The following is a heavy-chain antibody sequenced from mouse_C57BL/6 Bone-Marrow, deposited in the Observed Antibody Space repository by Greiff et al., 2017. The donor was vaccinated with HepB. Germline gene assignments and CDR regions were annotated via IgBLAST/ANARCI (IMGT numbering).Heavy chain of an antibody. J-gene: IGHJ3*01. D-gene: IGHD1-1*01. CDR3: ARSPYGGFAY. CDR2: ISYDGSN. Sequence: EVKVEESGPGLVKPSQSLSLTCSVTGYSITSGYYWNWIRQFPGNKLEWMGYISYDGSNNYNPSLKNRISITRDTSKNQFFLKLNSVTTEDTATYYCARSPYGGFAYWGQGTLVTVSA. CDR1: GYSITSGYY. V-gene: IGHV3-6*01.